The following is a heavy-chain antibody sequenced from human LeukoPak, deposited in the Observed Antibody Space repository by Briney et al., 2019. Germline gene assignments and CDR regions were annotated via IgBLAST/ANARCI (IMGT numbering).Heavy chain of an antibody. J-gene: IGHJ4*02. CDR3: ARDVYGDYPLARFDY. CDR1: GYTFTGYY. Sequence: EASVKVSCKASGYTFTGYYMHWVRQAPGQGLEWMGWINPNSGGTNYAQKFQGRVTMTRDTSISTAYMELSRLRSDDTAVYYCARDVYGDYPLARFDYWGQGTLVTVSS. V-gene: IGHV1-2*02. CDR2: INPNSGGT. D-gene: IGHD4-17*01.